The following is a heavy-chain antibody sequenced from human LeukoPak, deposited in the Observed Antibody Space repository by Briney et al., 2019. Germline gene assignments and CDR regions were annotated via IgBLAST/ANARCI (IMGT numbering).Heavy chain of an antibody. CDR3: AKDIAPAVFYYMDV. CDR2: NSWNSGTI. V-gene: IGHV3-9*01. J-gene: IGHJ6*03. CDR1: GFMFYGYA. Sequence: PGRSLRLSCAASGFMFYGYAMHWVRHATGKGLEWVSGNSWNSGTIAYADSVKGRFTITRDDAKHSLYLQMHSLRAEDTALYYCAKDIAPAVFYYMDVWGKGTTVIVSS.